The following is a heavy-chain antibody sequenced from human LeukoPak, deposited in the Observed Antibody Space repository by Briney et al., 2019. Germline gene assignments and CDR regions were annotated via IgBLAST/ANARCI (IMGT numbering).Heavy chain of an antibody. CDR2: IYHSGST. CDR3: ARVQGVTYSDY. V-gene: IGHV4-38-2*02. J-gene: IGHJ4*02. Sequence: SETLSLTCTVSGYSITSGNYWGWIRQPPGKGLEWIGSIYHSGSTFYNLSLKSRVTISVDTSKNHFSLKLSSVTAADTAVYYCARVQGVTYSDYWGQGTLVTVSS. D-gene: IGHD2-21*02. CDR1: GYSITSGNY.